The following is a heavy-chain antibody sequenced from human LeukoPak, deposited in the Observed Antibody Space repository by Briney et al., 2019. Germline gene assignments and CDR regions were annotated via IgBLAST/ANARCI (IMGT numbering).Heavy chain of an antibody. D-gene: IGHD6-19*01. V-gene: IGHV3-48*03. CDR2: ISSSGSTI. J-gene: IGHJ4*02. Sequence: GGSLRLACAASGFTFSNYEMNWVRQAPGKGLEWVSYISSSGSTIYYADSVKGRFTISRDNAKNSLYLQMNSLRAEDTAVYYCARLGSSAWSTGFDYWGQGTLVTVSS. CDR1: GFTFSNYE. CDR3: ARLGSSAWSTGFDY.